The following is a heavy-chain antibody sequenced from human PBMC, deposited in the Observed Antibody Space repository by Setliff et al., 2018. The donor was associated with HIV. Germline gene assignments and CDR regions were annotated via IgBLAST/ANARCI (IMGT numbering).Heavy chain of an antibody. CDR2: INPNSGVT. CDR3: ARARRPDYNFWSGYFGEFDY. CDR1: GYTFTGYY. J-gene: IGHJ4*02. D-gene: IGHD3-3*01. V-gene: IGHV1-2*04. Sequence: ASVKVSCKTSGYTFTGYYMHWARQAPGQGLAWMGWINPNSGVTNYAQKFLGWVTMTRDTSINTVYMELSRLRSDDTAVYYCARARRPDYNFWSGYFGEFDYWGQGTLVTVSS.